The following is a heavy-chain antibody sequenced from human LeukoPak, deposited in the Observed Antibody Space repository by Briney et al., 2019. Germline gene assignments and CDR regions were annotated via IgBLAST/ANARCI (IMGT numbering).Heavy chain of an antibody. CDR2: INPNSGGT. J-gene: IGHJ4*02. V-gene: IGHV1-2*04. CDR3: ARAFRPVAGKQGYYFDY. CDR1: GYTFTGYD. Sequence: ASVKVSCKASGYTFTGYDMHWVRQAPGQGLEWMGWINPNSGGTNYAQKFQGWVTMTRDTSISTAYMELSRLRSDDTPVYYCARAFRPVAGKQGYYFDYWGQGTLVTVSS. D-gene: IGHD6-19*01.